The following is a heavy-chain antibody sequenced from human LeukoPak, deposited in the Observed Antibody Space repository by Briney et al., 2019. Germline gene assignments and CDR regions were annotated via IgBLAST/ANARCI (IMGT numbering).Heavy chain of an antibody. CDR3: ARGAFGWFDP. V-gene: IGHV3-7*01. CDR1: GFTFSSYW. Sequence: GGSLRLSCAASGFTFSSYWMSWVRQAPGKGLECVANIKEDGSEEYYVDSVKGRFSISRDNAKNSLYLQMNSLRAEDTAVYYCARGAFGWFDPWGQGTLVTVSS. CDR2: IKEDGSEE. J-gene: IGHJ5*02. D-gene: IGHD3-16*01.